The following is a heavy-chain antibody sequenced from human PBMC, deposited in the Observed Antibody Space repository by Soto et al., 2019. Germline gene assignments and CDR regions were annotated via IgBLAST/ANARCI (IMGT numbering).Heavy chain of an antibody. V-gene: IGHV3-15*01. CDR3: NTGDY. CDR1: GFIFTSAF. CDR2: IKSKAAGGTI. Sequence: EVQLVESGGGLVKPGGSRRLSCAASGFIFTSAFMSWVRQTPGKGLEWVARIKSKAAGGTIDYAAPVKDRFTISRDDFQNTVSLQMDSLKAEDTGLYYCNTGDYWGQGILVTVSS. J-gene: IGHJ4*02.